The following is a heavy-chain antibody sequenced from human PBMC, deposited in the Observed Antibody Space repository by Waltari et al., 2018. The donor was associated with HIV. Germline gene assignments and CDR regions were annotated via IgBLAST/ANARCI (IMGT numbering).Heavy chain of an antibody. CDR1: GFPLRIYR. J-gene: IGHJ4*01. V-gene: IGHV3-21*01. CDR2: ISPTGDFI. CDR3: AATVTTRGTFDY. D-gene: IGHD4-17*01. Sequence: AQVVVCGGRLVRPGGSLSLPCRVCGFPLRIYREFWVRQIPGKGLQWVSYISPTGDFIYHADSVQGRFIISRDNTKKSLYLQMKDLRDSDTAVYHCAATVTTRGTFDYWGNGTLVSV.